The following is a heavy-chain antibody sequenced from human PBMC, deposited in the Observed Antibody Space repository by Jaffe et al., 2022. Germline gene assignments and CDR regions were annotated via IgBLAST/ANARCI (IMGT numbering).Heavy chain of an antibody. CDR2: IGGSGGYT. CDR1: GFTFSSYA. CDR3: AKDKLRGWFDP. V-gene: IGHV3-23*01. J-gene: IGHJ5*02. D-gene: IGHD4-17*01. Sequence: EVKLLESGGGLVQPGGSLRLSCAASGFTFSSYAMSWVRQAPGKGLEWVSLIGGSGGYTYYADSVKGRFTISRDNSKNTLYLQMNSLRAEDTAVYYCAKDKLRGWFDPWGQGTLVTVSS.